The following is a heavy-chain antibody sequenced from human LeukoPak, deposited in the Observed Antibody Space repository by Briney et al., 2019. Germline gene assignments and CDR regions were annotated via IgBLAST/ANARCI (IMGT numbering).Heavy chain of an antibody. CDR2: IYYSGST. J-gene: IGHJ6*02. CDR3: ARDRVGGGSGSYYGMDV. CDR1: GGSISSYC. V-gene: IGHV4-59*01. D-gene: IGHD3-10*01. Sequence: SETLSLTCTVSGGSISSYCWSWIRQPPGKGLEWIGYIYYSGSTNYNPSLKSRVTISVDTSKNQFSLKLSSVTAADTAVYYRARDRVGGGSGSYYGMDVWGQGTTVTVSS.